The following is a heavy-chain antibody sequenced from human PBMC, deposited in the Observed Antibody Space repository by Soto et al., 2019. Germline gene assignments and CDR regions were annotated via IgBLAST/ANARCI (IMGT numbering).Heavy chain of an antibody. CDR1: GYIFTRYA. V-gene: IGHV1-3*04. J-gene: IGHJ5*02. CDR2: INIGNGDT. Sequence: ASVKVSCKASGYIFTRYAIHWVRQAPGQSLEWLGWINIGNGDTKYSENFEGRVTITRDISATTAYMELSSLRSEDTALYYCARDRQLNNWLDPWGQGTLVTVSS. CDR3: ARDRQLNNWLDP. D-gene: IGHD6-6*01.